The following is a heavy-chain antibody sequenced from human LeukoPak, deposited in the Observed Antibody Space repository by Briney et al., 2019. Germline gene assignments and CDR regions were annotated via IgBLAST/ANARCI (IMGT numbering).Heavy chain of an antibody. V-gene: IGHV4-4*07. CDR3: ARVVGYYDSSGYRNQYFDY. Sequence: SETLSLTCTVSGGSISSYYWSWIRQPAGKGLEWIGRIYTSGSTNYNPSLKSRVTISVDTSKNQFSLKLSSVTAADTAVYYCARVVGYYDSSGYRNQYFDYWGQGTLVTVSS. J-gene: IGHJ4*02. CDR1: GGSISSYY. D-gene: IGHD3-22*01. CDR2: IYTSGST.